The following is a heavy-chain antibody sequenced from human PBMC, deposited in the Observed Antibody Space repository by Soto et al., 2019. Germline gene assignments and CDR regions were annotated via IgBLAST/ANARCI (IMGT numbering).Heavy chain of an antibody. CDR3: AKVPDYDILTGYYEHYFDY. CDR1: GFTFSSYA. D-gene: IGHD3-9*01. Sequence: GGSLRLSCAASGFTFSSYAMSWVRQAPGKGLEWVSAISGSGGSTYYADSVKGRFTISRDNSKNTLYLQMNSLRAEDTAVYYCAKVPDYDILTGYYEHYFDYWGQGTLVTVSS. V-gene: IGHV3-23*01. J-gene: IGHJ4*02. CDR2: ISGSGGST.